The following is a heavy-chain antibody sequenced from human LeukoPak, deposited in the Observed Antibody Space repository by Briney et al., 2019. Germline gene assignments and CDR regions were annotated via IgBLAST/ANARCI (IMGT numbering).Heavy chain of an antibody. J-gene: IGHJ4*02. CDR2: IYYSGST. V-gene: IGHV4-39*01. D-gene: IGHD3-16*02. CDR3: ARCGYDYIWGSYRQYYFDY. Sequence: SETLSLTCTVSGGSIGSSNYYWGWIRQPPGKGLEWIGSIYYSGSTYYNPSLKSRVTISVGTSKNQFSLKLSSVTAADTAVYYCARCGYDYIWGSYRQYYFDYWGQGTLVTVSS. CDR1: GGSIGSSNYY.